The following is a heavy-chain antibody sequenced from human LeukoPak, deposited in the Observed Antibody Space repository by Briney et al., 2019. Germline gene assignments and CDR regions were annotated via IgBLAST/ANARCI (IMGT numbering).Heavy chain of an antibody. CDR3: VKDRRNPYRPEGPFDP. D-gene: IGHD1-14*01. J-gene: IGHJ5*02. CDR1: GFTFEDYA. V-gene: IGHV3-9*01. CDR2: INWNSAST. Sequence: PGRSLRLSCAAPGFTFEDYAMHWVRQAPGKGLEWVSGINWNSASTGYADSVKGRFTISRDNVMNSLYLQMNSLRPEDTALYYCVKDRRNPYRPEGPFDPWGQGTLVTVSS.